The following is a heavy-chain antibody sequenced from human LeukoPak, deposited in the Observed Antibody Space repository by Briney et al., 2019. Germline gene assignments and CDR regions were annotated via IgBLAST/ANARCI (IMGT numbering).Heavy chain of an antibody. CDR3: ARSETYYYYYMDV. CDR1: GGSFSGYY. Sequence: SETLSLTCAVYGGSFSGYYWSWIRQPPGKGLEWIGYIYYRGSTNYNPSLKSRVTISVDTSKNQFSLKLSSVTAADTAVYYCARSETYYYYYMDVWGKGTTVTVSS. CDR2: IYYRGST. V-gene: IGHV4-59*01. D-gene: IGHD1-14*01. J-gene: IGHJ6*03.